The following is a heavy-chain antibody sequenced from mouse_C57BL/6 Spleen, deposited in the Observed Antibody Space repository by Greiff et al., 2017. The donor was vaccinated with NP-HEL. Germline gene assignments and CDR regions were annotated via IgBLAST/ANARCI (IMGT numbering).Heavy chain of an antibody. Sequence: EVQLVESGGDLVKPGGSLKLSCAASGFTFSSYGMSWVRQTPDKRLEWVATISSGGSYTYYPDSVKGRFTISRDNAKNTLYLQMSSLKSEDTAMYYCARPYGSSYPWFAYWGQGTLVTVSA. CDR1: GFTFSSYG. V-gene: IGHV5-6*01. J-gene: IGHJ3*01. CDR3: ARPYGSSYPWFAY. CDR2: ISSGGSYT. D-gene: IGHD1-1*01.